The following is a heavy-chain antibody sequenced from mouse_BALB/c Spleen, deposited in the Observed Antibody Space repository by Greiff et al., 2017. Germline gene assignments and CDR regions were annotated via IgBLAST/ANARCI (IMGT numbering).Heavy chain of an antibody. Sequence: EVQLVESGGGLVKPGGSLKLSCAASGFTFSSYAMSWVRQTPEKRLEWVATISSGGSYTYYPDSVKGRFTISRDNAKNTLYLQMSSLRSEDTAMYYCAQTARAFAYWGQGTLVTVSA. V-gene: IGHV5-9-3*01. D-gene: IGHD3-2*01. CDR3: AQTARAFAY. CDR2: ISSGGSYT. CDR1: GFTFSSYA. J-gene: IGHJ3*01.